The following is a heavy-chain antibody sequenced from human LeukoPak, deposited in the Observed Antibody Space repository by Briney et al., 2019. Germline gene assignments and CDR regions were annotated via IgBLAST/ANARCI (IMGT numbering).Heavy chain of an antibody. Sequence: PSETLSLTCAVSGGSISSGGYSWSWIRQPPGKGLEWIGYIYHSGSTYYNPSLKSRVTISVDRSKNQFSLKLSSVTAADTAVYYCASSMRVFGVVSHDAFDIWGQGTMVTVSS. CDR3: ASSMRVFGVVSHDAFDI. CDR2: IYHSGST. J-gene: IGHJ3*02. D-gene: IGHD3-3*01. V-gene: IGHV4-30-2*01. CDR1: GGSISSGGYS.